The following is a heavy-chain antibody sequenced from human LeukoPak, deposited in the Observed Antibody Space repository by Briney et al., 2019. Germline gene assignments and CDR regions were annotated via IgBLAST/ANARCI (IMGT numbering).Heavy chain of an antibody. J-gene: IGHJ4*02. V-gene: IGHV3-21*01. CDR3: AREYSGSPRFDY. CDR1: GFTFSSYS. D-gene: IGHD1-26*01. Sequence: GGSLRLSCAASGFTFSSYSMNWVRQAPGKGLEWVSSISSSSSYIYYADSVKGRFTISRDNAKNSLYLQMNSLRAEDTAVYYCAREYSGSPRFDYWGQGTLVTVSS. CDR2: ISSSSSYI.